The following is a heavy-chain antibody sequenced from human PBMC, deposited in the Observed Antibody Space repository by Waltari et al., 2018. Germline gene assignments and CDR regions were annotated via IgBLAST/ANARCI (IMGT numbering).Heavy chain of an antibody. Sequence: QVQLQQWGAGLLKPSETLSLTCAVYGGSFSGYYWSWIRQPPGKGLEWIGEINHSGSTNYNPSLKSRVTISVDTSKNQFSLKLSSVTAADTAVYYCARGPNGDYQHFDYWGQGTLVTVSS. J-gene: IGHJ4*02. CDR1: GGSFSGYY. CDR3: ARGPNGDYQHFDY. V-gene: IGHV4-34*01. D-gene: IGHD4-17*01. CDR2: INHSGST.